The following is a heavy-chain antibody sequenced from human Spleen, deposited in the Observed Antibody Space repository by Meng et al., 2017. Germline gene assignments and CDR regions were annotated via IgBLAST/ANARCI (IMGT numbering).Heavy chain of an antibody. CDR2: INWNGAST. V-gene: IGHV3-20*04. D-gene: IGHD5-12*01. CDR1: GFTFDDYG. CDR3: ARDRVGYSYGNTAFDI. Sequence: GESLKISCAASGFTFDDYGMTWVRQGAGKGLEWVADINWNGASTRYADSVKGRFIISRDNAKNSLYLQMNSLRADDTALYYCARDRVGYSYGNTAFDIWGQGTMVTVSS. J-gene: IGHJ3*02.